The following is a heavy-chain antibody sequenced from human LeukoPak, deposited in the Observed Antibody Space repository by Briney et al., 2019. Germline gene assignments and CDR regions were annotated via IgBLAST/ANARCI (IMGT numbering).Heavy chain of an antibody. V-gene: IGHV4-59*01. J-gene: IGHJ6*03. CDR3: ARVYYYDSSGCWDYYYYMDV. CDR2: IYYSGST. D-gene: IGHD3-22*01. Sequence: SETLSLTCTVSGGSISSYYWSWIRQPPGKGLEWIGYIYYSGSTNYNPSLKSRVTISVDTSKNQFSLKLSSVTAADTAVYYCARVYYYDSSGCWDYYYYMDVWGKGTTVTVSS. CDR1: GGSISSYY.